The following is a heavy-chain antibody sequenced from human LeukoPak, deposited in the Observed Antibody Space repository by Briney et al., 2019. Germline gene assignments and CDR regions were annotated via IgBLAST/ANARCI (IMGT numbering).Heavy chain of an antibody. J-gene: IGHJ4*02. CDR3: AKDQCSNTRCYGSPGY. Sequence: GGSLRLSCEASGFSFSNYGMHWVRQAPAKGLEWVAFIRHDGSDQRYAESVKGRFIISRDNSKNTLYLQMNSLRPEDAGVFYCAKDQCSNTRCYGSPGYWGQGTLVTVSS. CDR1: GFSFSNYG. V-gene: IGHV3-30*02. CDR2: IRHDGSDQ. D-gene: IGHD2-2*01.